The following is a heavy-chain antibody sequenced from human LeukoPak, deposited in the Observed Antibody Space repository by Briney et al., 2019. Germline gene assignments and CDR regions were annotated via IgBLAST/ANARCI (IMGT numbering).Heavy chain of an antibody. J-gene: IGHJ3*02. Sequence: GGSLRLSCAASGFTFSSYWMSWVRQAPGKGLEWVSGINWNGGSTGYADSVKGRFTISRDNAKNSLYLQMNSLRAEDTALYYCARFRPYGTAPAFDIWGQGTMVTVSS. CDR3: ARFRPYGTAPAFDI. CDR2: INWNGGST. D-gene: IGHD4-17*01. V-gene: IGHV3-20*04. CDR1: GFTFSSYW.